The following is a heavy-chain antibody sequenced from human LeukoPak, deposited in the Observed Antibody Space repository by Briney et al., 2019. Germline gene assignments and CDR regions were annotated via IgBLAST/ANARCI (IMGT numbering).Heavy chain of an antibody. CDR1: GWSFSGYY. Sequence: SETLSLTCAAYGWSFSGYYWSWIRQPPGKGLEWIGEINHSGSTNYNPSLKSRVTISVDTSKNQFSLKLSSVTAADTAVYYCARATDVWGQGTTVTVSS. CDR2: INHSGST. V-gene: IGHV4-34*01. J-gene: IGHJ6*02. CDR3: ARATDV.